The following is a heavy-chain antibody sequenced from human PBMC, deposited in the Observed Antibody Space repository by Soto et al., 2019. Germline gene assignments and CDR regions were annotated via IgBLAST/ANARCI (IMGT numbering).Heavy chain of an antibody. J-gene: IGHJ4*02. CDR3: TTRGYCTNGVCSPGY. CDR1: GFTFSNAW. D-gene: IGHD2-8*01. Sequence: EVQLVESGGGLVKPGGSLRLSCAASGFTFSNAWMSWVRQAPGKGLEWVGRIKSKTDGGTTDYAAPVKGRLTISRDDSKNTLYLQMNSLKTEDTAVYYCTTRGYCTNGVCSPGYWGQGTLVTVSS. V-gene: IGHV3-15*01. CDR2: IKSKTDGGTT.